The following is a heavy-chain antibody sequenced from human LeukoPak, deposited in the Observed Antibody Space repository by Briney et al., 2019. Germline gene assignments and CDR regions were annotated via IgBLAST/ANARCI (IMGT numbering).Heavy chain of an antibody. Sequence: PGGSLRLSCAASGFTFSSYGMHWVRQAPGKGLEWVAVISYDGSNKYYADSVKGRFTISRDNSKNTLYLQMNSLRAEDTAVYYCAKGSREWELLGFIPFDPWGQGTLVTVSS. CDR1: GFTFSSYG. CDR3: AKGSREWELLGFIPFDP. D-gene: IGHD1-26*01. V-gene: IGHV3-30*18. CDR2: ISYDGSNK. J-gene: IGHJ5*02.